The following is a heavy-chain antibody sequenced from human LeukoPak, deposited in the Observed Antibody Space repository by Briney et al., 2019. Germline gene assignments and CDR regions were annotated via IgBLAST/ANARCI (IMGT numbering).Heavy chain of an antibody. D-gene: IGHD6-13*01. Sequence: GGSLRLSCAASGFTFSSYAMHWVRQAPGRALEWLSVLSVSGCDTYYADSVKGRFTISRDNSKNTLYLQMNSLRAEDTAIYYCAKSDVLAAVYYGMDVWGQGTRVTVSS. CDR2: LSVSGCDT. V-gene: IGHV3-23*01. J-gene: IGHJ6*02. CDR1: GFTFSSYA. CDR3: AKSDVLAAVYYGMDV.